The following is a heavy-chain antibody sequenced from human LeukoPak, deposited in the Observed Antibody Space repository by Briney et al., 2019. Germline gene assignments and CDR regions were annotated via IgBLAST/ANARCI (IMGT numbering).Heavy chain of an antibody. D-gene: IGHD3-3*01. CDR2: ISWNSGSL. J-gene: IGHJ4*02. V-gene: IGHV3-9*03. CDR1: GFTCDDYA. CDR3: AKDATIFGVADPYYFDY. Sequence: CRSLRRSCAASGFTCDDYAMHWLRQGPGKGLEWFSGISWNSGSLGYADSVKGRLTISRDNAKNSLYLQMNSLRAEDMALYYCAKDATIFGVADPYYFDYWGQGTLVTVS.